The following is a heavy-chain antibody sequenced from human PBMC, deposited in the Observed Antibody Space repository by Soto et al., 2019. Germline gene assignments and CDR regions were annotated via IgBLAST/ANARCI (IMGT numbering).Heavy chain of an antibody. Sequence: ASVKVSCKASGYTFTSYAIHWVRQAPGQRLEWMGWINAGNGNTRYSQKFQGRVTITRDTSASTAYMELSSLRSEDTAVYYCARDHYYGSGSYNYSDYWGQGTLVTVSS. CDR1: GYTFTSYA. V-gene: IGHV1-3*01. CDR3: ARDHYYGSGSYNYSDY. CDR2: INAGNGNT. J-gene: IGHJ4*02. D-gene: IGHD3-10*01.